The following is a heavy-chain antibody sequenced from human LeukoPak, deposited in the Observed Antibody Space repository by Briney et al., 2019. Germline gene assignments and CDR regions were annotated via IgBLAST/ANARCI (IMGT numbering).Heavy chain of an antibody. J-gene: IGHJ4*02. V-gene: IGHV3-7*01. CDR3: ATPIRPVGAKYRNDY. CDR2: IKQDGSEE. D-gene: IGHD1-26*01. Sequence: SGGSLRLSCAASGFTFSSYWMSWVRQAPGKGLEWVANIKQDGSEENYVDSVKGRFTISRDNAKNSLYLQMSSLRAEDTAVYYCATPIRPVGAKYRNDYWGQGTLVTVSS. CDR1: GFTFSSYW.